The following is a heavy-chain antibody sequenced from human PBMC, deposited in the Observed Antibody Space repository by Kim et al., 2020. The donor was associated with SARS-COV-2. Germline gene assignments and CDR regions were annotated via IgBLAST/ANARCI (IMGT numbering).Heavy chain of an antibody. J-gene: IGHJ5*02. CDR2: IDPSDSYT. V-gene: IGHV5-10-1*01. CDR1: GYSFTSYW. CDR3: ARRGRIAVAVFDP. Sequence: GESLKISRKGSGYSFTSYWISWVRQMPGKGLEWMGRIDPSDSYTNYSPSFQGHGTISADKSISTAYLQWSSLKASDTAMYYCARRGRIAVAVFDPWGQGTLVTVSA. D-gene: IGHD6-19*01.